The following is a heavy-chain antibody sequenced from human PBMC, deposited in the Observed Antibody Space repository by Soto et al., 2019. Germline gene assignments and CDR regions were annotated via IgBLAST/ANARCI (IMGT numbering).Heavy chain of an antibody. CDR1: GFTFSSYA. D-gene: IGHD2-2*01. CDR3: ARDMFSNCSSTSCYAGYYYYYMDV. CDR2: ISSNGGST. Sequence: GGSLRLSCAASGFTFSSYAMHWVRQAPGKGLEYVSAISSNGGSTYYANSVKGRFTISRDNSKNTLYLQMGSLRAEDMAVYYCARDMFSNCSSTSCYAGYYYYYMDVWGKGTTVTVSS. J-gene: IGHJ6*03. V-gene: IGHV3-64*01.